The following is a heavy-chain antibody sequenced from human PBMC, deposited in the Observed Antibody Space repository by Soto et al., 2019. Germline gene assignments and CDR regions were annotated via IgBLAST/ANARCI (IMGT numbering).Heavy chain of an antibody. CDR3: ARDKSGTYSIDY. D-gene: IGHD1-26*01. J-gene: IGHJ4*02. CDR1: GFTFSRYT. CDR2: ISGGGGTM. Sequence: EVQVVESGGGSVQPGGSLRLSCAASGFTFSRYTMNWVRQAPEKGLEWLSYISGGGGTMSYADSVKGRVTISRDNAKNSLYLQMDSLRAEDTAVYYCARDKSGTYSIDYWGQGTLVTVSS. V-gene: IGHV3-48*04.